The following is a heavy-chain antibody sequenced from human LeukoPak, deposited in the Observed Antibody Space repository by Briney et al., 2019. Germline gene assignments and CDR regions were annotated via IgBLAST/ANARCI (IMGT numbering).Heavy chain of an antibody. V-gene: IGHV3-33*03. CDR3: AKDRELVATISY. D-gene: IGHD5-12*01. CDR1: GFTFSSYG. Sequence: GGSLRLSCAASGFTFSSYGMHWVRQAPGKGLEWVAVIWYDGSNKYYADSVKGRFTIYRENSKNTLYLQMNSLRAEDTAVYYCAKDRELVATISYWGQGTLVTVSS. J-gene: IGHJ4*02. CDR2: IWYDGSNK.